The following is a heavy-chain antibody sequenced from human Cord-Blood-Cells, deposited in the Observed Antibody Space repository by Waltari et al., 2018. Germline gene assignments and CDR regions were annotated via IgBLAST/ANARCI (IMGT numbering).Heavy chain of an antibody. J-gene: IGHJ3*02. D-gene: IGHD6-6*01. CDR3: ASLEYSSSSGAFDI. CDR1: GFTFSSYW. V-gene: IGHV3-74*01. CDR2: INSDGSST. Sequence: EVQLVESGGGLVQPGGSLRLSCAASGFTFSSYWMHWVRQAPGKGLVWVSRINSDGSSTSYADSVKGRFTISRDNAKNTLYLQMNSLRAEDTAVYYCASLEYSSSSGAFDIWGQGTMVTVSS.